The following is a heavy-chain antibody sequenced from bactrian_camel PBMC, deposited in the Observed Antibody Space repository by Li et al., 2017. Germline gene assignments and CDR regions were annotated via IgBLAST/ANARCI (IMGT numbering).Heavy chain of an antibody. CDR2: IDADGRV. CDR1: GTTHTRSC. V-gene: IGHV3S53*01. Sequence: HVQLVESGGGSVQAGGSLRLSCIISGTTHTRSCMGWFRQAPGKEREAVADIDADGRVRYVDSVKGRFIISKQGARNTVTLQMNNLRPEDSGIYYCATGPSWKTCTVKSDWSTIQGQGTQVTV. J-gene: IGHJ4*01. D-gene: IGHD8*01.